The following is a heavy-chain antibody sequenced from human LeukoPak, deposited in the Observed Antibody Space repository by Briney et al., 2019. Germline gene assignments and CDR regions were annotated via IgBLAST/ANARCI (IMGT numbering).Heavy chain of an antibody. D-gene: IGHD3-22*01. CDR2: IWYDGSNK. V-gene: IGHV3-33*01. Sequence: GGSLRLSCAASGFTFSSFGVHWVRQAPGKGLEWVAVIWYDGSNKYYADSVKGRFTISRDISKNTPYLQMNSLRAEDTAVYYCARDAEYYYDSNGYYPLRYWGQGTLVTVSS. CDR3: ARDAEYYYDSNGYYPLRY. CDR1: GFTFSSFG. J-gene: IGHJ4*02.